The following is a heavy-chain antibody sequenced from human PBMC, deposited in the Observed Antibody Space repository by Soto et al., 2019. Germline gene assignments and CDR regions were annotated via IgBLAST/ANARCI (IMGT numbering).Heavy chain of an antibody. CDR2: ISHDGRNT. J-gene: IGHJ4*02. CDR1: GFTFSSYD. Sequence: GGSLRLSCVACGFTFSSYDMHGVRQAPGEGLEWVAVISHDGRNTHYAYSEKGRFTISRDNSKKTLYLQMNSLRPEDTALYYCAKDEYYYSRSGYYIFGSWGQGTLVTVSS. V-gene: IGHV3-30*04. D-gene: IGHD3-22*01. CDR3: AKDEYYYSRSGYYIFGS.